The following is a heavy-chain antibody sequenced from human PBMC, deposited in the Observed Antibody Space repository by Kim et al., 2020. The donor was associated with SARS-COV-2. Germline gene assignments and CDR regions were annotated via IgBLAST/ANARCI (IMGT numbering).Heavy chain of an antibody. Sequence: GGSLRLSCVASGFTFSTAVMHWVRQAPGKGLEWVAGLSSDGVLQHYADSVKGRFTISRDNPKNTLGLEMSSLRDEDAAVYYCVKEGHSSGRAPAFDCWGQGILVTVSS. CDR1: GFTFSTAV. CDR2: LSSDGVLQ. CDR3: VKEGHSSGRAPAFDC. J-gene: IGHJ4*02. D-gene: IGHD3-22*01. V-gene: IGHV3-30*18.